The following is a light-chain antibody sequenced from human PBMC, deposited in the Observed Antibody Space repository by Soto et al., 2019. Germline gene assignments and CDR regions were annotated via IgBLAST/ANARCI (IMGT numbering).Light chain of an antibody. CDR2: EVS. Sequence: QSALTQPASVSGSPGQSITISCTGTNSDVGNYNYVSWYQQHPGKAPKLMIYEVSNRPSGVSNRFSGSKSGNTASLTISGLQAEDEADYYCSSYTTSSTWVFGGGTQLTVL. CDR1: NSDVGNYNY. CDR3: SSYTTSSTWV. J-gene: IGLJ3*02. V-gene: IGLV2-14*01.